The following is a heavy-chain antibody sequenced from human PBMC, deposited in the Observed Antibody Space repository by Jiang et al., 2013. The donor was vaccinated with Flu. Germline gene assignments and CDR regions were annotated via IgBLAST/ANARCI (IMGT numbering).Heavy chain of an antibody. CDR1: GFTFSSYG. D-gene: IGHD4-17*01. Sequence: VQLVESGGGVVQPGRSLRLSCAASGFTFSSYGMHWVRQAPGKGLEWVAVIWYDGSNKYYADSVKGRFTISRDNSKNTLYLQMNSLRAEDTAVYYCARDTVVDDYGDYAYFQHWGQGTLVTVSS. J-gene: IGHJ1*01. V-gene: IGHV3-33*01. CDR3: ARDTVVDDYGDYAYFQH. CDR2: IWYDGSNK.